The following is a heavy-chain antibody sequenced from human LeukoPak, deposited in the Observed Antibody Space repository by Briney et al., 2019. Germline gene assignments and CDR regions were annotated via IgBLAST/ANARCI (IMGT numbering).Heavy chain of an antibody. CDR2: ISYDGVDK. CDR3: AKDVDTVMXWAXDAFDV. J-gene: IGHJ3*01. V-gene: IGHV3-30-3*01. D-gene: IGHD5-18*01. Sequence: GKFLRLSCAASQFIFNNYAMSWVRQAPGKGLEWVASISYDGVDKYYADSLKDRFTMSRDNSKNSIYLQMNSLRVEDTAMYYCAKDVDTVMXWAXDAFDV. CDR1: QFIFNNYA.